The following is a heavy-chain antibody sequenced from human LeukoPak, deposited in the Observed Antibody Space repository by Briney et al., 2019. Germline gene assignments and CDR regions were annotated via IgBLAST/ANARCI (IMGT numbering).Heavy chain of an antibody. CDR1: GFTFSSYG. V-gene: IGHV3-30*18. J-gene: IGHJ4*02. D-gene: IGHD6-19*01. Sequence: GGSLRLSCAASGFTFSSYGMHWVRQAPGKGLEWMAVISYNGINEYYADSVKGRFTISRDNSKSTLLLQMNSLRAEDTAVYYCAKVRWDNSGWYYLDSWGQGTLVTVSS. CDR2: ISYNGINE. CDR3: AKVRWDNSGWYYLDS.